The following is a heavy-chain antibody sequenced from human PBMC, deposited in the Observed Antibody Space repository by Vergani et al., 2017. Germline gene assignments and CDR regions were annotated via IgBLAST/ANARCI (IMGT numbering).Heavy chain of an antibody. Sequence: QVQLQQWGAGLLKPSATLSLTCAVYGGSFSGYYWSWIRQPPGQGLEWIGEINHSGSTNYNPSLKRRVTISVDTSKNQFSLKLSSVTAADTAVYYCASYTYYYDSSGYYPYYYYGMDVWGQGTTVTVSS. CDR3: ASYTYYYDSSGYYPYYYYGMDV. J-gene: IGHJ6*02. CDR1: GGSFSGYY. V-gene: IGHV4-34*01. CDR2: INHSGST. D-gene: IGHD3-22*01.